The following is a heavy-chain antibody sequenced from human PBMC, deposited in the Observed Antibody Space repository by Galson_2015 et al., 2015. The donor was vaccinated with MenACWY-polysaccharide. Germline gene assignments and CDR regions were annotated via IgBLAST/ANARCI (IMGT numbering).Heavy chain of an antibody. J-gene: IGHJ6*02. CDR3: ARRPKGYGMDV. CDR1: GAPISGTY. CDR2: LYHSGST. V-gene: IGHV4-59*12. Sequence: SETLSLTCIFSGAPISGTYWTWIRQSPGKGLEWIGYLYHSGSTNYNPSLESRVAMSVDTSKNQITLQLSSVIAADTAVYYCARRPKGYGMDVWGQGTTVIVSS.